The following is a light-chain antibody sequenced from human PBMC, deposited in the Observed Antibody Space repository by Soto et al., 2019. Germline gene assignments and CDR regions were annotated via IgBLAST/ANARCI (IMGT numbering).Light chain of an antibody. J-gene: IGKJ4*01. V-gene: IGKV2-28*01. Sequence: VLNQSPPSLPVLPGEPASISCTSTASILRHSVNTLLDWYQQKPGQAPQLLIYYVSRWARGVPDKISGGGSGTEFTLKITRVQAEDVGIYYCIQDLQSPRSFGGGTKVDIK. CDR3: IQDLQSPRS. CDR1: ASILRHSVNTL. CDR2: YVS.